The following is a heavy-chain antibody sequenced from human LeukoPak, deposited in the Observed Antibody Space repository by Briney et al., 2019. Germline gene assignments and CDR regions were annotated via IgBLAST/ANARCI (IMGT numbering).Heavy chain of an antibody. CDR3: ARESLTGDAFDI. D-gene: IGHD3-9*01. Sequence: ASVKVSCKASGGTFISYAISWVRQAPGQGLEWMGGIIPIFGTANYAQKFQGRVTITADESTSTVYMELSSLRSEDTAVYYCARESLTGDAFDIWGQGTMVTVSS. V-gene: IGHV1-69*01. CDR1: GGTFISYA. J-gene: IGHJ3*02. CDR2: IIPIFGTA.